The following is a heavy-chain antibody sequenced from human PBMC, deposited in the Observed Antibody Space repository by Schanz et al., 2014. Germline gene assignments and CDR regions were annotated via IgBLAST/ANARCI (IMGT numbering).Heavy chain of an antibody. CDR3: VRLDVHDY. D-gene: IGHD3-16*01. V-gene: IGHV3-23*01. Sequence: EVHLLESGGGLVQPGGSLRLSCAASGFTFSNHALSWVRQAPGKGLEWVSLVSASGGGPFYADSVKGRFTISRDSSKNTLYLQMSSLKTEDTAVYYCVRLDVHDYWGQGTLVTVAS. CDR1: GFTFSNHA. J-gene: IGHJ4*02. CDR2: VSASGGGP.